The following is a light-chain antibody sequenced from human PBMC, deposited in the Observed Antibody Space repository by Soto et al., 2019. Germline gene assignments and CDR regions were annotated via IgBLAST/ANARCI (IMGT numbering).Light chain of an antibody. Sequence: EIVLTQSPATLSLSPGERATLSCRASQSVSSYLACYQQKPGQAPRLLIYDASNSATGIPAKFSGSGSGTDFTLTISSLEPEDFAVYYCQQRSNWPLTFGGETKVDIK. CDR1: QSVSSY. V-gene: IGKV3-11*01. CDR2: DAS. J-gene: IGKJ4*01. CDR3: QQRSNWPLT.